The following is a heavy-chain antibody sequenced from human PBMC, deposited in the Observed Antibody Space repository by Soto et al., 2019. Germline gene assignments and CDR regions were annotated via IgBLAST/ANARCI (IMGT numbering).Heavy chain of an antibody. D-gene: IGHD4-17*01. CDR2: ISYDGSNK. CDR3: ACWDYGKMIGGY. Sequence: QVQLVESGGGVVQPGGSLRLSCAASGFTFSSYGMHWVRQAPGKGLEWVAVISYDGSNKYYADSVKGRFTISRDNSKNTLYLQMNSLRAEDTAVYYCACWDYGKMIGGYWGQGTLVTVSS. J-gene: IGHJ4*02. CDR1: GFTFSSYG. V-gene: IGHV3-30*03.